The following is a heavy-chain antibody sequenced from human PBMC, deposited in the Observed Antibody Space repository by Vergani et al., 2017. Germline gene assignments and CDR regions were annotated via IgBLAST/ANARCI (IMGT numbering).Heavy chain of an antibody. V-gene: IGHV3-23*01. D-gene: IGHD3-3*01. CDR2: ISGSGGST. Sequence: EVQLLESGGGLVQPGGSLRLSCAASGFTFSSYAMSWVRQAPGKGLEWVSAISGSGGSTYYAASVKGRFTISRDNSKNTLYLQMNSLRAEDTAVYYCARIRFLEWKSYYYYYMDVWGKGTTVTVSS. CDR3: ARIRFLEWKSYYYYYMDV. J-gene: IGHJ6*03. CDR1: GFTFSSYA.